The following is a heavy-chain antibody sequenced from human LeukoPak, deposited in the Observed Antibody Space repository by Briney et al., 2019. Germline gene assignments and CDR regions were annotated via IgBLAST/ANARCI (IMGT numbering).Heavy chain of an antibody. CDR2: INSDGSST. CDR3: ARDSNSGSPDY. J-gene: IGHJ4*02. Sequence: GGSLRLSCAASGFTFSSYWMHWVRQAPGKGLVWVSRINSDGSSTSYADSVKGRFTISRDNSKNTLYLQMNSLRAEDTAVYYCARDSNSGSPDYWGQGTLVTVSS. CDR1: GFTFSSYW. V-gene: IGHV3-74*01. D-gene: IGHD1-26*01.